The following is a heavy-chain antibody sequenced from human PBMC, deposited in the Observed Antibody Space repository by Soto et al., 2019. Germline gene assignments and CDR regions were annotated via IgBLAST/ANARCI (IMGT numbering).Heavy chain of an antibody. CDR3: VKELTMIVEVRFFGAFDI. Sequence: GGSLRLSCSASGFTFSSYAMHWVRQAPGKGLDYFLAISSNGGSTYYADSVKGRFTISSDNSKNILYLQMSSLRAEDTALYYCVKELTMIVEVRFFGAFDIWGQGTMVTVSS. D-gene: IGHD3-22*01. CDR1: GFTFSSYA. V-gene: IGHV3-64D*08. J-gene: IGHJ3*02. CDR2: ISSNGGST.